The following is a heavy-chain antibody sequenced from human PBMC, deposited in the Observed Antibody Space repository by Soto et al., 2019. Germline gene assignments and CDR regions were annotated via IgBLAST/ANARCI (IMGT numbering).Heavy chain of an antibody. CDR2: ISSSSSYI. CDR3: ARAPSLHIAAAVYYFDY. V-gene: IGHV3-21*01. J-gene: IGHJ4*02. Sequence: GGSLRLSCTASGFTFSSYSMNWVRQAPGKGLEWVSSISSSSSYIYYADSVKGRFTISRDNAKNSLYLQMNSLRAEDTAVYYCARAPSLHIAAAVYYFDYWGQGTLVTVSS. CDR1: GFTFSSYS. D-gene: IGHD6-13*01.